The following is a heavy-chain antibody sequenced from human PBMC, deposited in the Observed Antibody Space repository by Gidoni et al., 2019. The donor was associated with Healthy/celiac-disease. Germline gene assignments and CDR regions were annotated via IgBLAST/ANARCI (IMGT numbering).Heavy chain of an antibody. CDR3: AKGASPPGYGDYPDYYYYYGMDV. V-gene: IGHV3-23*04. D-gene: IGHD4-17*01. J-gene: IGHJ6*02. Sequence: EVQLVESGGGLVQPGGSLRLYCAASGFTFRSYAMSWVRPAPGKGLEWVSAISGSGGSTYYADSVKGRFTISRDNSKNTLYLQMNSLRAEDTAVYYCAKGASPPGYGDYPDYYYYYGMDVWGQGTTVTVSS. CDR2: ISGSGGST. CDR1: GFTFRSYA.